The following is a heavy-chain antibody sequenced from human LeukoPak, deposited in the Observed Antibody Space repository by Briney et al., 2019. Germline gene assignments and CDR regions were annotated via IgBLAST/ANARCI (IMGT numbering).Heavy chain of an antibody. CDR1: GFTFSSYW. V-gene: IGHV3-74*01. Sequence: GSLRLSCAASGFTFSSYWMHWVRQAPGKGLVWVSRINSDGSSTSYADSVKGRFTISRDNAKNTLYLQMNSLRAEDTAVYYCARPLYCSGGSCYYPGAAYYYYGMDVWGKGTRSPSPQ. CDR3: ARPLYCSGGSCYYPGAAYYYYGMDV. CDR2: INSDGSST. D-gene: IGHD2-15*01. J-gene: IGHJ6*04.